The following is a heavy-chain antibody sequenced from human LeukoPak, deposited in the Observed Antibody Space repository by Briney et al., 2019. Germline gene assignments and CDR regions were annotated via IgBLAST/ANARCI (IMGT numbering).Heavy chain of an antibody. CDR3: ARDGDDSGYSPDFDY. D-gene: IGHD5-12*01. J-gene: IGHJ4*02. V-gene: IGHV1-18*04. CDR2: ISAYNGNT. Sequence: GASVKVSCKASGYTFTGYYMHWVRQAPGQGLEWMGWISAYNGNTNYAQKLQGRVTMTTDTSTSTAYMELRSLRSDDTAVYYCARDGDDSGYSPDFDYWGQGTLVTVSS. CDR1: GYTFTGYY.